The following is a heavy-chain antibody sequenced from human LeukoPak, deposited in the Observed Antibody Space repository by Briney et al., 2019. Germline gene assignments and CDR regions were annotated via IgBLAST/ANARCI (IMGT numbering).Heavy chain of an antibody. D-gene: IGHD2-15*01. CDR1: GYSISSGYY. CDR3: AREHCSGGSCYSIYYYYYMDV. V-gene: IGHV4-38-2*02. J-gene: IGHJ6*03. Sequence: KASETLSLTCTVSGYSISSGYYWGWIRQPPGKGLEWIGSIEHSGSTFFNPSLKSRVTISVDTSKNQFSLKLSSVTAADSAVYYCAREHCSGGSCYSIYYYYYMDVWGKGTTVTVSS. CDR2: IEHSGST.